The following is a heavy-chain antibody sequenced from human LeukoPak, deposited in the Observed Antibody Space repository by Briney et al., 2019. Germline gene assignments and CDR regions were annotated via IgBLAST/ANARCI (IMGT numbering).Heavy chain of an antibody. CDR2: ISGSGGST. J-gene: IGHJ4*02. V-gene: IGHV3-23*01. D-gene: IGHD3-22*01. CDR3: AKGDYDSSGSSYYFDY. Sequence: PGGSLRLSCAASGFTFSSYAMSWVRQAPGKGLEWVSAISGSGGSTYYADSVKGRFTISRDNSKNTLYPQMNSLRAEDTAVYYCAKGDYDSSGSSYYFDYWGQGTLVTVSS. CDR1: GFTFSSYA.